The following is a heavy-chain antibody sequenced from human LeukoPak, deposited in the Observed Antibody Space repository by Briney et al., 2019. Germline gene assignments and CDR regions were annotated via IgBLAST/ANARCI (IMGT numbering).Heavy chain of an antibody. CDR2: INTNTGNP. V-gene: IGHV7-4-1*02. CDR1: GYTFTSYV. D-gene: IGHD3-22*01. J-gene: IGHJ4*02. Sequence: ASVKVSCKASGYTFTSYVMNWVRQAAGQGPEWLGWINTNTGNPTYAQGFTGRFVFSLDTSVSTAYLQISSLKVQDTAVYYCARDSNYYDSSGYGPSGGYWGQGTLVTVSS. CDR3: ARDSNYYDSSGYGPSGGY.